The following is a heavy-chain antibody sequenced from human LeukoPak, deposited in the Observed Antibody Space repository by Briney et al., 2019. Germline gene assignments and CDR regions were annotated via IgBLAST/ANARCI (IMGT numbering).Heavy chain of an antibody. Sequence: SVEGSCKASGGTLSSYAISLVRQAPGQGLEWRGGVIPIFGTANYAQKFQGRVTITADESTSTAYMELSSLRSEDTAVYYCARRGGLGSGSYYNEYFQHWGQGTLVTVPS. J-gene: IGHJ1*01. CDR3: ARRGGLGSGSYYNEYFQH. V-gene: IGHV1-69*01. CDR2: VIPIFGTA. D-gene: IGHD3-10*01. CDR1: GGTLSSYA.